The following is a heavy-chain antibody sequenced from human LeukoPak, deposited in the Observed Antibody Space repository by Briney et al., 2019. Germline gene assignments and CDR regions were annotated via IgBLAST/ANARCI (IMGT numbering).Heavy chain of an antibody. CDR2: IYYSGST. CDR3: ARHGYEWGLDI. CDR1: GGSISRSSYY. J-gene: IGHJ3*02. V-gene: IGHV4-39*01. D-gene: IGHD1-26*01. Sequence: SETLSLTCTVSGGSISRSSYYWGWIRQPPGTGLEWIGSIYYSGSTYYNPSLKSRVTISVDTSKNQFSLRLSSVTAADTAVYYCARHGYEWGLDIWGQGTMVTVSS.